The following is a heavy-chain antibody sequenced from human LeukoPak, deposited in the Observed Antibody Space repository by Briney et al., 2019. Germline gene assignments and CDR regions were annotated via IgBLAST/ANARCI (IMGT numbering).Heavy chain of an antibody. Sequence: PGGSLRLSCAASGFTFSSYSMNWVRQAPGKGLGWVSSISSSSSYIYYADSVKGRFTISRDNAKNSLYLQMNSLRAEDTAVYYCARGLMTTVNWFDPWGQGTLVTVSS. D-gene: IGHD4-17*01. CDR1: GFTFSSYS. CDR2: ISSSSSYI. J-gene: IGHJ5*02. CDR3: ARGLMTTVNWFDP. V-gene: IGHV3-21*01.